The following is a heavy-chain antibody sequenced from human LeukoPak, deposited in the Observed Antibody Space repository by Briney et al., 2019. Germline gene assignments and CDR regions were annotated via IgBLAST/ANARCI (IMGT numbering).Heavy chain of an antibody. CDR2: INHSGST. V-gene: IGHV4-34*01. Sequence: SETLSLTCAVYGGSFSGYYWSWIRQPPGKGLEWIGEINHSGSTNYNPSLKSRVTISVDTSKNQFSLKLSSVTAADTAVYYCARGMRRSDYWGQGTLVTVSS. CDR3: ARGMRRSDY. CDR1: GGSFSGYY. J-gene: IGHJ4*02.